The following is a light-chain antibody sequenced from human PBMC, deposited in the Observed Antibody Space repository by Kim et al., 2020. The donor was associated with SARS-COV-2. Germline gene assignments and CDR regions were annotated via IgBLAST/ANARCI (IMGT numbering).Light chain of an antibody. CDR1: TSDVGGYNY. CDR3: SSYSSSSSRGV. CDR2: DVS. V-gene: IGLV2-14*03. J-gene: IGLJ1*01. Sequence: QSITISCTGRTSDVGGYNYVSWYQQHPGKAPKLLIYDVSHRPSGVSNRFSGSKSGNTASLTISGLQAEDEADYYCSSYSSSSSRGVFGTGTKVTVL.